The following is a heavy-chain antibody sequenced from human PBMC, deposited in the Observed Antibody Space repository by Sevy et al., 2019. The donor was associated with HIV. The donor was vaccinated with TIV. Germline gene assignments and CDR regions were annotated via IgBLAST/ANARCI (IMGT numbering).Heavy chain of an antibody. CDR2: IWYDGTIK. Sequence: LSLTCAASGFTFSSYVMHWVRQAPGKGLEWVALIWYDGTIKYYADSVKGRFTISRDNSKDTLLLQMNSLTPEDTAVYYCARGGGYCGGDCYSIDYWGQGALVTVSS. J-gene: IGHJ4*02. CDR1: GFTFSSYV. V-gene: IGHV3-33*08. CDR3: ARGGGYCGGDCYSIDY. D-gene: IGHD2-21*02.